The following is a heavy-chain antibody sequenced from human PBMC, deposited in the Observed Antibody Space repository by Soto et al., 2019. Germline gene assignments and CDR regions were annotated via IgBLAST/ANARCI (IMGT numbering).Heavy chain of an antibody. V-gene: IGHV3-30*18. CDR3: AKDAVEPADWEYFDY. CDR2: ISYDGGNK. CDR1: GFTFSSYG. Sequence: GGSLRLSCAASGFTFSSYGMHWVRQAPGKGLEWVAVISYDGGNKYYADSVKGRFTISRDNSKNTLYLQMNSLRAEDTAVYYCAKDAVEPADWEYFDYWGQGTLVTVSS. D-gene: IGHD2-2*01. J-gene: IGHJ4*02.